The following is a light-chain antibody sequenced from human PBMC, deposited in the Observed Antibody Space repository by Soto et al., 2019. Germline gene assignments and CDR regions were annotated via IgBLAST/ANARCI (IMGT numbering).Light chain of an antibody. CDR1: QSFSSSY. Sequence: EIVLTQSPGTLSLSPRERATLSCRASQSFSSSYLAWYQQKPGQAHRLLIYGASSRATGIPDRFSGSGSGTDLNLGIRSLEPEDFAVYYCQLYGSALFTVGPGTKVDVK. CDR2: GAS. CDR3: QLYGSALFT. J-gene: IGKJ3*01. V-gene: IGKV3-20*01.